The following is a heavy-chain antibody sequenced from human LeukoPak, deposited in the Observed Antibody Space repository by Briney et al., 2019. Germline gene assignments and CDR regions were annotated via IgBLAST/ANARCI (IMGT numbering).Heavy chain of an antibody. D-gene: IGHD4-11*01. CDR1: GFTSDDYG. CDR3: ARVASNYDFDY. J-gene: IGHJ4*02. Sequence: GGSLRLSCAASGFTSDDYGMSWVRQAPGKGLEWGSGINWNGGNTGYAGSVKGRFTISRDNAKNSLYLQMNSLRAEDTALYYCARVASNYDFDYWGQGTLVTVSS. V-gene: IGHV3-20*04. CDR2: INWNGGNT.